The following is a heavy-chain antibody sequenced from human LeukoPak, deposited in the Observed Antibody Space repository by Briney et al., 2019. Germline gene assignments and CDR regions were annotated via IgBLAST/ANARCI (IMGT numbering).Heavy chain of an antibody. CDR3: ARRRDGYPIDY. D-gene: IGHD5-24*01. Sequence: SETLSLTCTVSGGSISSSSYYWGWIRQPPGKGLEWIGSIYYSGSINYNPSLKSRVTISVDTSKNQFSLRLTSVTAADTAVYYCARRRDGYPIDYWGQGTLVTVSS. V-gene: IGHV4-39*01. CDR1: GGSISSSSYY. J-gene: IGHJ4*02. CDR2: IYYSGSI.